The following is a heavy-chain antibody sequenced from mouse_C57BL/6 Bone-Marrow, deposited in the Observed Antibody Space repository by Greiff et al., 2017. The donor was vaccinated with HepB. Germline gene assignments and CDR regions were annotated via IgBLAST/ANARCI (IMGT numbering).Heavy chain of an antibody. CDR1: GFTFSDYY. J-gene: IGHJ3*01. D-gene: IGHD4-1*01. V-gene: IGHV5-12*01. CDR3: ARQGLTGVFAY. CDR2: ISNGGGST. Sequence: EVKLVESGGGLVQPGGSLKLSCAASGFTFSDYYMYWVRQTPEKRLEWVAYISNGGGSTYYPDTVKGRFTISRDNAKNTLYLQMSRLKSEDTAMYYCARQGLTGVFAYWGQGTLVTVSA.